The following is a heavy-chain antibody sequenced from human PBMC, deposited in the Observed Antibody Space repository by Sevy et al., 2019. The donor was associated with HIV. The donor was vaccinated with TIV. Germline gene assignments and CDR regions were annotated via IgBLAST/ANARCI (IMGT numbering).Heavy chain of an antibody. CDR2: INPNSGGT. J-gene: IGHJ5*02. Sequence: ASVKVSCKASGYTFTGYYMHWVRQAPGQGLEWMGWINPNSGGTNYAQKFQGRVTMTRDTSISTAYMEQSRLRSDDTAVYYWARERVYCSGGSCKPGGWFDPWGQGTLVTVSS. CDR3: ARERVYCSGGSCKPGGWFDP. CDR1: GYTFTGYY. V-gene: IGHV1-2*02. D-gene: IGHD2-15*01.